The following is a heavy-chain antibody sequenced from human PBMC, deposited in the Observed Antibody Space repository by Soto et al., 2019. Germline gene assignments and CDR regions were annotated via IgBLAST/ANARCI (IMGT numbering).Heavy chain of an antibody. CDR3: ARASERYSNCFDP. CDR2: ISTYNGNI. Sequence: QVQLVQSGAEVKKPGASVKVSCKASGYTFTSYGITWVRQAPGQGLEWMGWISTYNGNINYAQSLQGRVTMTTATTTSTAYMELRSLRSDDTAVFYCARASERYSNCFDPWGQGTLVTVSS. CDR1: GYTFTSYG. J-gene: IGHJ5*02. D-gene: IGHD3-9*01. V-gene: IGHV1-18*01.